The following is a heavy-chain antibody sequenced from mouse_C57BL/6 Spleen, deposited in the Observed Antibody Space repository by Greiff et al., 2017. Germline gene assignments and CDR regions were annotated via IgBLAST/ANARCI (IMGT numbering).Heavy chain of an antibody. D-gene: IGHD1-1*01. CDR2: IWSGGST. CDR3: ARKGATVVADAMDY. Sequence: QVQLKESGPGLVQPSQSLSITCTVSGFSLTSYGVHWVRQSPGKGLEWLGVIWSGGSTDYNAAFISRLSISKDNSKSQVFFKMNSLQADDTAIYYCARKGATVVADAMDYWGQGTSVTVSS. J-gene: IGHJ4*01. V-gene: IGHV2-2*01. CDR1: GFSLTSYG.